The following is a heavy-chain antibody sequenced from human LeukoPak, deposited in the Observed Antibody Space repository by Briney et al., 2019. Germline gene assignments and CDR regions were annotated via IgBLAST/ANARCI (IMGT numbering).Heavy chain of an antibody. CDR2: IYSGGGT. Sequence: PGGSMRLSCAASGFTVSSNYMSWVRQAPGKVLEWVSAIYSGGGTDYLDSVKGRFTISRDSPKNTVYLQMNSLRAEDTAVYYCARSRDCSSTSCYHDYWGQGTLVTVSS. CDR3: ARSRDCSSTSCYHDY. D-gene: IGHD2-2*01. J-gene: IGHJ4*02. V-gene: IGHV3-53*01. CDR1: GFTVSSNY.